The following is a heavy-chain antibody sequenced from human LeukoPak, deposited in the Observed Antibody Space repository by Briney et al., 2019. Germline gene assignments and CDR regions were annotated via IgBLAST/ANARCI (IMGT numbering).Heavy chain of an antibody. J-gene: IGHJ3*02. CDR2: ISSSSRYI. V-gene: IGHV3-21*04. D-gene: IGHD5-18*01. CDR1: GFTFSSYS. CDR3: AKVIDSYGQGDI. Sequence: GGSLRLSCAASGFTFSSYSINWVRQAPGKGLEWVSSISSSSRYIYYADSVKGRFTISRDNSKNTLYLQMNSLRAEDTAVYYCAKVIDSYGQGDIWGQGTMVTVSS.